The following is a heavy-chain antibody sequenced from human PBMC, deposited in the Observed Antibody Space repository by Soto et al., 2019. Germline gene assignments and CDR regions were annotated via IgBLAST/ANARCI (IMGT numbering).Heavy chain of an antibody. V-gene: IGHV4-39*01. Sequence: PSETLSLTCAVSGGATGSNSYYWGWIRQPPGKGLEWIGSIYYGETSYYNPSLKSRVTISVDTSKNQLSLKLSSVTAADTAVYYCARGRSITIFGVVISNWFDPWGQGTLVTVSS. CDR1: GGATGSNSYY. CDR2: IYYGETS. CDR3: ARGRSITIFGVVISNWFDP. D-gene: IGHD3-3*01. J-gene: IGHJ5*02.